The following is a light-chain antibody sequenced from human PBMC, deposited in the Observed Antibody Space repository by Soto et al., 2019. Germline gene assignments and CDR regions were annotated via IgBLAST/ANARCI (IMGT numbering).Light chain of an antibody. Sequence: QSVLTQPPSVSADPGQKVTISCSGSSSNIGESFVSWYQQLPGTAPKLLIYDSNKRPSGIPDRFSGSQSGTSATLAITGLQTGDEADYYCGTWDSGLNAGVFGGGTKLTVL. CDR3: GTWDSGLNAGV. CDR1: SSNIGESF. J-gene: IGLJ2*01. CDR2: DSN. V-gene: IGLV1-51*01.